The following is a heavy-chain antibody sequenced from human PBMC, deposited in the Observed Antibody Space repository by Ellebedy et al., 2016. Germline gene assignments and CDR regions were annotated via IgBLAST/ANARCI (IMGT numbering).Heavy chain of an antibody. CDR1: GGSISSGSYY. CDR3: ASQHYDFWSGYYDY. D-gene: IGHD3-3*01. CDR2: IYYSGST. J-gene: IGHJ4*02. V-gene: IGHV4-61*01. Sequence: SETLSLXXTVSGGSISSGSYYWSWIRQPPGKGLEWIGYIYYSGSTNYNPSLKSRVTISVDTSKNQFSLKLSSVTAADTAVYYCASQHYDFWSGYYDYWGQGTLVTVSS.